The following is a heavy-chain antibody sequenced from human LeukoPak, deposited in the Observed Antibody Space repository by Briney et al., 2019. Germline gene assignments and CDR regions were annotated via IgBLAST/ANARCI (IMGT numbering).Heavy chain of an antibody. D-gene: IGHD3-10*01. J-gene: IGHJ4*02. CDR2: MNPNSGNT. CDR3: ARGGYYYGSGSGLREEPFDY. V-gene: IGHV1-8*01. Sequence: GASVKVSCKASGYTFTSYDINWVRQATGQGLEWMGWMNPNSGNTGYAQKFQGRVTMTRNTSISIAYMELSSLRSEDTAVYYCARGGYYYGSGSGLREEPFDYWGQGTLVTVSS. CDR1: GYTFTSYD.